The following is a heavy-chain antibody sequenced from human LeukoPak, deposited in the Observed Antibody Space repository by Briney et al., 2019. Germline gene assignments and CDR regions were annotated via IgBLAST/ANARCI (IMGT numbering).Heavy chain of an antibody. CDR1: GFTFSSYS. V-gene: IGHV3-21*01. Sequence: KPGGSLRLSCAASGFTFSSYSMNWVRQAPGKGLEWVSSISSSSSYIYYADSVKGRFTISRDNAKNSLYLQMNSLRAEDTAVYYCASQVAGFRYFDLWGRGTLVTVSS. D-gene: IGHD6-19*01. J-gene: IGHJ2*01. CDR2: ISSSSSYI. CDR3: ASQVAGFRYFDL.